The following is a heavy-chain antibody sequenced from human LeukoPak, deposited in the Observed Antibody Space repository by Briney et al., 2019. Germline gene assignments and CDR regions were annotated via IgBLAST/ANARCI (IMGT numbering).Heavy chain of an antibody. D-gene: IGHD5-18*01. Sequence: ASVKVSCKASGVIFSSYAITWVRQAPGQGLEWMGGIIPMFGTPNYAQKFQGRVTITADESTNTAYMELSSLTYEDTAMYYCARDGDTAMVSFYDIWGQGTKVTVSS. V-gene: IGHV1-69*13. J-gene: IGHJ3*02. CDR2: IIPMFGTP. CDR1: GVIFSSYA. CDR3: ARDGDTAMVSFYDI.